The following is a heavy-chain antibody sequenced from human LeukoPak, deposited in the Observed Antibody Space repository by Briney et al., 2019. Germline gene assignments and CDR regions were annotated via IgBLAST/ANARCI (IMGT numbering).Heavy chain of an antibody. J-gene: IGHJ5*02. CDR2: ISGSGGST. D-gene: IGHD4-23*01. Sequence: GGSLRLSCAASGFTFSIYAMRWVRQAPGKGLEWVSAISGSGGSTYYADSVKGRFTISRDNSKNTLYLQMNSLRAEDTAVYYCAKDNDYGGNSGYNWFDPWGQGTLVTVSS. V-gene: IGHV3-23*01. CDR1: GFTFSIYA. CDR3: AKDNDYGGNSGYNWFDP.